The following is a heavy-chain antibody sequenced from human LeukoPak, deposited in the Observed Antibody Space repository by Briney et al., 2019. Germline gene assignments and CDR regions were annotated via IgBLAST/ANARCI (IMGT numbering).Heavy chain of an antibody. CDR2: IYYSGST. D-gene: IGHD4-17*01. CDR1: GGSISSYY. CDR3: ARDRGTVTV. Sequence: SETLSLTCTVSGGSISSYYWSWIRQPPGKGLEWIGYIYYSGSTNYNPSLKSRVTMSVDTSKNQFSLKLSSVTAADTAVYYCARDRGTVTVWGQGTLVTVSS. J-gene: IGHJ4*02. V-gene: IGHV4-59*12.